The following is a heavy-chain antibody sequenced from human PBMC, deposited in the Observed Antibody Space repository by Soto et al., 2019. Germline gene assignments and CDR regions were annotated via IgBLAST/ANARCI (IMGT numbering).Heavy chain of an antibody. CDR1: GFTFSIYA. Sequence: EVQLLESGGGLVQPGVSLRLSCAASGFTFSIYAISWVRHAPGQGLEWVSAVSGSGGSTEYADSVKGRFTISRDNSKNAVDLPMHSVRAGDRAVYYCAKDRIWCGDATPAFDLWGQGTMVTVSS. J-gene: IGHJ3*01. V-gene: IGHV3-23*01. CDR3: AKDRIWCGDATPAFDL. CDR2: VSGSGGST. D-gene: IGHD3-3*01.